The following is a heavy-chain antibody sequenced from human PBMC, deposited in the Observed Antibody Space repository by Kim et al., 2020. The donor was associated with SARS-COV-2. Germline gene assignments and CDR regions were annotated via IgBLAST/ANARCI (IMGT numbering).Heavy chain of an antibody. V-gene: IGHV3-11*01. CDR3: ARGADIVVVPAASYYFDY. D-gene: IGHD2-2*01. Sequence: KDSFTITRDNAKNALVLQMNSLRAEDTAVYYCARGADIVVVPAASYYFDYWGQGTLVTVSS. J-gene: IGHJ4*02.